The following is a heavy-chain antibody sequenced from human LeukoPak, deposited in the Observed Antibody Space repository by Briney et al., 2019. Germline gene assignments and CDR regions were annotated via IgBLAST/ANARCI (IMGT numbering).Heavy chain of an antibody. V-gene: IGHV4-59*01. J-gene: IGHJ3*02. Sequence: SETLSLTCTVSGGSISRYYWSWIRQPPGKGLEWIGYINYSGSTKCNPSLKSRVTISVDTSKNQFSLKLSSVTAADTAVYFCARDPHYGDILNDPFDIWGQGTMATVSS. CDR1: GGSISRYY. CDR3: ARDPHYGDILNDPFDI. CDR2: INYSGST. D-gene: IGHD4-17*01.